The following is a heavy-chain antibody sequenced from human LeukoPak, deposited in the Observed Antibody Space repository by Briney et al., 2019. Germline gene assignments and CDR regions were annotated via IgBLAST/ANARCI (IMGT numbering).Heavy chain of an antibody. D-gene: IGHD2-2*03. Sequence: SETLSLTCTVSGGSISSYYWSWIRQPPGKGLEWIGYTYYSGSTNYNPSLKSRVTISVDTSKNHFSLKLSSVTAADTAVYYCARVALRVDIVVVPAAMLVWFDPWGQGTLVTVSS. CDR3: ARVALRVDIVVVPAAMLVWFDP. J-gene: IGHJ5*02. CDR2: TYYSGST. CDR1: GGSISSYY. V-gene: IGHV4-59*01.